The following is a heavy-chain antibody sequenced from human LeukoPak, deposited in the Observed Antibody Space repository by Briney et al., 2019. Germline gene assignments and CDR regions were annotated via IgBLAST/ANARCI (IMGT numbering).Heavy chain of an antibody. CDR3: ARSYPEAELLWFGESFDY. V-gene: IGHV1-2*02. D-gene: IGHD3-10*01. CDR1: GYTFTGYY. CDR2: INPNSGGT. J-gene: IGHJ4*02. Sequence: GASVKVSCKASGYTFTGYYMHWVRQAPGQGLEWMGWINPNSGGTNYAQKFQGRVTMTRDTSISTAYMELSRLRSDDTAVYYCARSYPEAELLWFGESFDYWGQGTLVTVSS.